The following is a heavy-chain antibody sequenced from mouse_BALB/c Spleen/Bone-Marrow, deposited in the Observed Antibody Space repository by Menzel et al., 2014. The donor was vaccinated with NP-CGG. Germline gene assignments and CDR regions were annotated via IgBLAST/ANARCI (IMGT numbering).Heavy chain of an antibody. V-gene: IGHV2-9*02. D-gene: IGHD2-2*01. CDR2: IWADGST. J-gene: IGHJ1*01. CDR1: GFSFNTSG. CDR3: ARDGYYGYFDV. Sequence: VMLVESGPGLVAPSQSLSITCTVSGFSFNTSGVHWVRQPPGKGLEWLGLIWADGSTNYNSALMSRLSISKDNSKSQVFLKMNSLQTDDTAMYYCARDGYYGYFDVWGAGTTVTVSS.